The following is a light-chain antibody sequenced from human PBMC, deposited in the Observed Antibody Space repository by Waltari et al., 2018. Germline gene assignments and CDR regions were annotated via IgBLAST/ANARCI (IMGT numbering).Light chain of an antibody. CDR1: QRISVW. J-gene: IGKJ4*01. Sequence: DIQMTQSPSTLSASVGDRVTITCRASQRISVWLAWYQQKPGRAPKLLIFRASRLESGGPSRFSGRGSGTEFTLTISSLQPDDFATYYCQQYNSYSTTFGGGTKVEIK. CDR3: QQYNSYSTT. CDR2: RAS. V-gene: IGKV1-5*03.